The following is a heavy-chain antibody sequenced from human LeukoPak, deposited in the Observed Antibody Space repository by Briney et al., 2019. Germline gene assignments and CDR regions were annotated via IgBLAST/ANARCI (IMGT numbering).Heavy chain of an antibody. CDR1: GYTFTSYD. Sequence: ASVKVSCKASGYTFTSYDINWVRQATGQGLEWMGWMNPNSGGTNYAQKFQGRVTMTRDTSISTAYMELSRLRSDDTAVYYCASRYQGYDFWSGSWGQGTLVTVSS. D-gene: IGHD3-3*01. J-gene: IGHJ5*02. V-gene: IGHV1-2*02. CDR3: ASRYQGYDFWSGS. CDR2: MNPNSGGT.